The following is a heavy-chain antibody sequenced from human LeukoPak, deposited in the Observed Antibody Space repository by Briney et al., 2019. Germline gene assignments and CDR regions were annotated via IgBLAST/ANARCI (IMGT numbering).Heavy chain of an antibody. J-gene: IGHJ3*02. D-gene: IGHD1-1*01. CDR1: GFTFGDYG. CDR2: IYSGGST. V-gene: IGHV3-53*01. CDR3: ARWKGGAFDI. Sequence: PGRSLRLSCTASGFTFGDYGMRWVREAPGKGLEWVSVIYSGGSTYYGDSVKGRFTISRDNSKNTLYLQMNSLRAEDTAVYYCARWKGGAFDIWGQGTMVTVSS.